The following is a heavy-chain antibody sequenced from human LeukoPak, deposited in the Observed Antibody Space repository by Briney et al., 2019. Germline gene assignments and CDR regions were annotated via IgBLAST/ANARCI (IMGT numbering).Heavy chain of an antibody. Sequence: SETLSLTCTVSSGSISSGDYYWSWIRQPPGKGLEWIGYIYYSGSTYYNPSLQSRVIISVDTSKNQFSLKLTSVTAADTAVYYCARALYSMTTVTTEYWFDYWGQGTLVTVSS. V-gene: IGHV4-30-4*01. CDR2: IYYSGST. J-gene: IGHJ4*02. CDR3: ARALYSMTTVTTEYWFDY. CDR1: SGSISSGDYY. D-gene: IGHD4-17*01.